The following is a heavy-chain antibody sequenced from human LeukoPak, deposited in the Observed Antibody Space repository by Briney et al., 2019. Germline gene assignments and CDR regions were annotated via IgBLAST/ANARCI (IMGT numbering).Heavy chain of an antibody. CDR2: INPNSGGT. D-gene: IGHD4-23*01. CDR3: ARDYGGVMGFFDY. Sequence: ASVKVSCKASGYTFTGYYMHWVRQAPGQGLEWMGWINPNSGGTNYAQKFQGRVTMTRDTSISTAYMELSRLRSDDTAVYYCARDYGGVMGFFDYWGQGTLVTVSS. J-gene: IGHJ4*02. CDR1: GYTFTGYY. V-gene: IGHV1-2*02.